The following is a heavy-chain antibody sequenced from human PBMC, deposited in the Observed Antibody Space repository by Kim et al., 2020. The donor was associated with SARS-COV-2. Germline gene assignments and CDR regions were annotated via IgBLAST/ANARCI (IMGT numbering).Heavy chain of an antibody. Sequence: CLQGRISLRRDNSKNTLSLQMNSLRAEDTAVYYCAKGGIQYGSGIGWFDPWGQGTLVTVSS. CDR3: AKGGIQYGSGIGWFDP. D-gene: IGHD3-10*01. V-gene: IGHV3-23*03. J-gene: IGHJ5*02.